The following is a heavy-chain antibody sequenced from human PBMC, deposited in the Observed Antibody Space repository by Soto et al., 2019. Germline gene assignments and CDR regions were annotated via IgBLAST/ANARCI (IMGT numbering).Heavy chain of an antibody. V-gene: IGHV4-39*02. D-gene: IGHD2-2*01. CDR3: AREQDPPADAHNFAY. Sequence: QLQLQESGPGLVKPSETLSLTCTVSGGSISSNYYWGWIRQPPGKGLEWIGSIKYRGSTSYNPSLKSRLTIAVDTSKNQFSLKLSSVTAADTAVYYCAREQDPPADAHNFAYWGQGTPVTVSS. CDR1: GGSISSNYY. CDR2: IKYRGST. J-gene: IGHJ4*02.